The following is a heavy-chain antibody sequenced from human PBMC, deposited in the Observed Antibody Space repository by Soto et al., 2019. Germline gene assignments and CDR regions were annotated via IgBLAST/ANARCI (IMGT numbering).Heavy chain of an antibody. Sequence: PGGSLRLSCAASGSTFSHYVLSWVRQAPGRGLEWVSSISGSGSSVYLADSVRGRFTMSRDLSRNTVSLQMNRLRAEDTAIYYCAKVRASYLSASYFYYGLDVWGQGTTVTVSS. D-gene: IGHD3-10*01. CDR1: GSTFSHYV. V-gene: IGHV3-23*01. CDR2: ISGSGSSV. J-gene: IGHJ6*02. CDR3: AKVRASYLSASYFYYGLDV.